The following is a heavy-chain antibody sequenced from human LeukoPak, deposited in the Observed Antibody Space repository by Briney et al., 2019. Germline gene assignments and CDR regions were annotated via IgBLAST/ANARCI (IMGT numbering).Heavy chain of an antibody. CDR3: ARGSIAVAGTDY. CDR2: MNPNSGNT. Sequence: ASVKVSCKASGYTFTSYDINWVRQATGQGLEWMGWMNPNSGNTGYAQKFQGRVTMTRNTSISTAYMELSSLRSEDTAVYYCARGSIAVAGTDYWGQGTLDTVSS. V-gene: IGHV1-8*01. CDR1: GYTFTSYD. J-gene: IGHJ4*02. D-gene: IGHD6-19*01.